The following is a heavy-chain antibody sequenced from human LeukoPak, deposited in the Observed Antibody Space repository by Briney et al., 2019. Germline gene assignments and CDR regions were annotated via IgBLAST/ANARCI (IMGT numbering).Heavy chain of an antibody. CDR3: ARETEVPGGRSWDF. CDR1: GGSISSYY. D-gene: IGHD6-19*01. CDR2: IHPSGTT. Sequence: SETLSLTCTVSGGSISSYYWTWIRQPAGKGLEWIGRIHPSGTTKHNPSLKSRLIMSLDMSNNQFSLKVRSVTAADTAVYYCARETEVPGGRSWDFWGQGTLVTVSS. J-gene: IGHJ4*02. V-gene: IGHV4-4*07.